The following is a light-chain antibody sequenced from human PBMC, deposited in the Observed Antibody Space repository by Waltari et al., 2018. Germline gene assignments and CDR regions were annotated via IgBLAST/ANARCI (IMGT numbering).Light chain of an antibody. CDR1: QSVSSSY. CDR3: QQYGNSRWT. V-gene: IGKV3-20*01. CDR2: GTS. J-gene: IGKJ1*01. Sequence: VLTQSPGTLSLSPGERATLSCRASQSVSSSYLAWYQQKPGQAPSLLIYGTSNRATGIPDRFSGSGSGTDFTLTISRLEPEDFAVYYCQQYGNSRWTFGQGTKVEIK.